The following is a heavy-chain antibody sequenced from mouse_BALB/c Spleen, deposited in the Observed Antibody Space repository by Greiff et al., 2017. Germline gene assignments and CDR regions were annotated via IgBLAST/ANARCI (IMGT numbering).Heavy chain of an antibody. CDR3: ARSDYGSSYGAMDY. V-gene: IGHV3-2*02. J-gene: IGHJ4*01. CDR1: GYSITSDYA. D-gene: IGHD1-1*01. CDR2: ISYSGST. Sequence: EVQRVESGPGLVKPSQSLSLTCTVTGYSITSDYAWNWIRQFPGNKLEWMGYISYSGSTSYNPSLKSRISITRDTSKNQFFLQLNSVTTEDTATYYCARSDYGSSYGAMDYWGQGTSVTVSS.